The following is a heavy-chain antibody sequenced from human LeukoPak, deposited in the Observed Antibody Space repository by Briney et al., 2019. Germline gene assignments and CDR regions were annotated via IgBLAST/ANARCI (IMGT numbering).Heavy chain of an antibody. D-gene: IGHD3-22*01. J-gene: IGHJ4*02. V-gene: IGHV3-7*01. Sequence: TGGSLRLSCAASGFTFSNHWMSWVRQAPGKGLEWVANIRQDGAERYYVDSVKGRFTISRDNAKNSVYLEMNSLRVEDTAVYFCARAPYFESSGPLWGPGTLVIVSS. CDR3: ARAPYFESSGPL. CDR1: GFTFSNHW. CDR2: IRQDGAER.